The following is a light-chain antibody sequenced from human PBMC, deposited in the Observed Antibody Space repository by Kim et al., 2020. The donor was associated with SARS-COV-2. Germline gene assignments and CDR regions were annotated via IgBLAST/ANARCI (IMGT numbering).Light chain of an antibody. CDR1: ESVSTY. J-gene: IGKJ4*01. CDR2: AAS. V-gene: IGKV3-11*01. Sequence: PGGRATLSCRASESVSTYLAWYQQKPGQAPRLLIYAASNRVTGTPARFSASGSGTDFTLTIDSLEPEDVAVYYCQQRSSWPPRLTFGGGTKVDIK. CDR3: QQRSSWPPRLT.